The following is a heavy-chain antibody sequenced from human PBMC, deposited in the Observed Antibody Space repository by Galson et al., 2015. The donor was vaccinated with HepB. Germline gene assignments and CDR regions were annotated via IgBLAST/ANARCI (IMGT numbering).Heavy chain of an antibody. J-gene: IGHJ4*02. CDR3: ARAWAVIITISGLIDY. CDR2: ISYDGSIK. Sequence: SLRLSCAASGFTFSSYAMHWVRQAPGKGLEWVAIISYDGSIKYYADSVKGRFTISRDNSKNTLYLQMNSLRAEDTAVYYCARAWAVIITISGLIDYWGQGTLVTVSS. D-gene: IGHD3-3*01. V-gene: IGHV3-30-3*01. CDR1: GFTFSSYA.